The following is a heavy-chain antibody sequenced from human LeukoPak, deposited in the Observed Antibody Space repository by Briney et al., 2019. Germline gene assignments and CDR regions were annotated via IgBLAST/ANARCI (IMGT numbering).Heavy chain of an antibody. CDR1: GGSISSSSYY. CDR2: IYYSGST. V-gene: IGHV4-39*07. D-gene: IGHD5-12*01. Sequence: SETLSLTCTVSGGSISSSSYYWGWIRQPPGKGLEWIGSIYYSGSTYYNPSLKSRVTISVDTSKNQFSLKLSSVTAADTAVYYCARYSGYEGALDYWGQGTLVTVSS. J-gene: IGHJ4*02. CDR3: ARYSGYEGALDY.